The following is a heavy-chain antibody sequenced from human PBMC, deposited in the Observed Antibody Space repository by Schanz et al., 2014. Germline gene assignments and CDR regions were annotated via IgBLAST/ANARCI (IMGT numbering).Heavy chain of an antibody. CDR1: GYTFTSYG. CDR2: MNPDSGNT. Sequence: QVQLVQSGAEVKKPGASVKVSCKASGYTFTSYGINWVRQAPGQGLEWMGWMNPDSGNTGYAQKFRGRVTMTRNTSMSTAYIELHILTSEDTAVYYCARGQRRTIGRPFGPWGQGTLVTVSS. V-gene: IGHV1-8*01. D-gene: IGHD6-25*01. J-gene: IGHJ5*02. CDR3: ARGQRRTIGRPFGP.